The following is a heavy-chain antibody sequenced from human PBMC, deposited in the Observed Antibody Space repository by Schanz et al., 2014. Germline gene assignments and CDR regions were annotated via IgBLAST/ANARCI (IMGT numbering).Heavy chain of an antibody. CDR1: GFSFSDYS. CDR2: IS. D-gene: IGHD3-10*01. V-gene: IGHV3-30*18. J-gene: IGHJ4*02. Sequence: VQLVESGGGLVQSGGSLRLSCAASGFSFSDYSMNWVRQAPGKGLEWVAAISYYADSVKGRFTISRDTSKNTLYLQMSSLRAEDTALYFCAKDRRDNYGSGTFYFEHWGQGMLVTVSS. CDR3: AKDRRDNYGSGTFYFEH.